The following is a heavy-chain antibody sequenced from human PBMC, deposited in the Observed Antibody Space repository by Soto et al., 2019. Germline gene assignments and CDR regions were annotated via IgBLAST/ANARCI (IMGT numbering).Heavy chain of an antibody. CDR3: ARGVIVCSGELALRGGYYYSMRV. V-gene: IGHV4-34*01. J-gene: IGHJ6*02. CDR1: GGSFSGYQ. Sequence: QVQLQQWGAGLLKPSETLSLTCAVYGGSFSGYQWTWIRQTPGKGLEWIGEINDTGTISYNPSLKIRVTIGIDTHEKHTSMRLSCVTAAYTAVYYCARGVIVCSGELALRGGYYYSMRVWGQGTRVTVSS. D-gene: IGHD3-10*01. CDR2: INDTGTI.